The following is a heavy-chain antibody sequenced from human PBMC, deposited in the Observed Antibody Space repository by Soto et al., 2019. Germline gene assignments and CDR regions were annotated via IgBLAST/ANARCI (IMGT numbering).Heavy chain of an antibody. J-gene: IGHJ4*02. V-gene: IGHV3-11*01. CDR2: ISGSGSTT. CDR3: ARSSLTYFEF. CDR1: GFTFSDYY. Sequence: GGSLRLSCTAWGFTFSDYYMSWIRQAPGKGLEWLAYISGSGSTTYYTDSVQGRFAISRDNARTSLYLQINSLRVEDSAVYYCARSSLTYFEFWGQGTLVTVSS.